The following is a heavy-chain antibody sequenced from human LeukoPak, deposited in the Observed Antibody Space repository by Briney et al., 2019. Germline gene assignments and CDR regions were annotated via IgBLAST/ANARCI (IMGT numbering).Heavy chain of an antibody. V-gene: IGHV1-2*02. J-gene: IGHJ6*02. Sequence: SVKVSCKASGYTFTLYYMHWVRQAPGQGLEWMGWINPNSGGTNYAQKFQGRVTMTRDTSISTAYMELSRLRCDHTAVYYCARSSDAIGLYYGMDVWGQGTTVTVSS. CDR1: GYTFTLYY. CDR3: ARSSDAIGLYYGMDV. D-gene: IGHD2-2*01. CDR2: INPNSGGT.